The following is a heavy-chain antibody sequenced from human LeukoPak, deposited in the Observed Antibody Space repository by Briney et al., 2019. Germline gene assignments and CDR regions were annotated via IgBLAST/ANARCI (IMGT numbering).Heavy chain of an antibody. CDR2: MNPNSGNT. CDR3: ARGHEKRQYYDYVWGSYRYGNYYFDY. D-gene: IGHD3-16*02. CDR1: GYTFTSYG. J-gene: IGHJ4*02. Sequence: ASVKVSCKASGYTFTSYGINWVRQATGQGLEWMGWMNPNSGNTGYAQKFQGRVTMTRNTSISTAYMELSSLRSEDTAVYYCARGHEKRQYYDYVWGSYRYGNYYFDYWGQGTLVTVSS. V-gene: IGHV1-8*01.